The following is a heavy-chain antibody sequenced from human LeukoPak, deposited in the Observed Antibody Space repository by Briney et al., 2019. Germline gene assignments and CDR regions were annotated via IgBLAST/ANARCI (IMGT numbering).Heavy chain of an antibody. CDR2: ISAYNGNT. Sequence: ASVKVSCKASGYTFTSYGISWVRQAPGQGLEWMGWISAYNGNTNYAQKLQGRVTMTTDTSTSTAYMELRSLRSDDTAVYYCATDLLWFGELFRDYWGQGTLVTVSS. CDR3: ATDLLWFGELFRDY. J-gene: IGHJ4*02. V-gene: IGHV1-18*01. CDR1: GYTFTSYG. D-gene: IGHD3-10*01.